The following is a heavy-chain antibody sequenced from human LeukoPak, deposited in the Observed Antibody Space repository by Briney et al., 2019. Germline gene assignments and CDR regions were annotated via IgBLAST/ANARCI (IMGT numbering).Heavy chain of an antibody. Sequence: GGSLRLSCAASGFTFSSYAMHWVRQAPGKGLEYVSAISSNGGSTYYANSVKGRFTISRDNSKNTLYLQMGSLRAEDMAVYYCARGYVTMVRGVIHNWFDPWGQGTLVTVSS. V-gene: IGHV3-64*01. J-gene: IGHJ5*02. CDR3: ARGYVTMVRGVIHNWFDP. CDR2: ISSNGGST. CDR1: GFTFSSYA. D-gene: IGHD3-10*01.